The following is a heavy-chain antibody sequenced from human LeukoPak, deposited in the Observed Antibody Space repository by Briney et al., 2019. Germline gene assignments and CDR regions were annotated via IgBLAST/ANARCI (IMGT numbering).Heavy chain of an antibody. CDR1: GGSISSSSYY. J-gene: IGHJ4*02. D-gene: IGHD6-19*01. V-gene: IGHV4-39*01. CDR3: ARYPYSGISGWQAFDY. CDR2: IPYSGNA. Sequence: SETLSLTCTVSGGSISSSSYYWGWIRQPPGQGLEWIGTIPYSGNAYYSPSLKSRVTISVDTSKNHFSLKVSSVTAADTAVYYCARYPYSGISGWQAFDYWGQGTLVTVSS.